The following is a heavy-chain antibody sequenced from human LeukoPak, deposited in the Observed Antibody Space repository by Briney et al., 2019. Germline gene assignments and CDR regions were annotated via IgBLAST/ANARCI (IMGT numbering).Heavy chain of an antibody. J-gene: IGHJ6*02. V-gene: IGHV3-33*01. CDR3: ARDRSFYGSGSYYSPPWYRQYYYGMDV. Sequence: PGRSLRLSCTASGFTFGDYAMGWVRQAPGKGLEWVAVIWYDGSNKYYADSVKGRFTISRDNSKNTLYLQMNSLRAEDTAVYYCARDRSFYGSGSYYSPPWYRQYYYGMDVWGQGTTVTVSS. D-gene: IGHD3-10*01. CDR2: IWYDGSNK. CDR1: GFTFGDYA.